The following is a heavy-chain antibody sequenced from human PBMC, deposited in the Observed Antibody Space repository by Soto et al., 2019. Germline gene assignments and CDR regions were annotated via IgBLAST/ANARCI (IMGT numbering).Heavy chain of an antibody. CDR3: AINDSSTSAGPFDY. D-gene: IGHD6-6*01. Sequence: SQTLSLTSAISGDSVSSDSAAWDWVRQSPSRGRGWLGRTYEWSKWNNDYAVSVKSRITIKPDTSKNQFSQQLNSVTPEDTAVYYCAINDSSTSAGPFDYWGQGTLVTVSS. V-gene: IGHV6-1*01. J-gene: IGHJ4*02. CDR1: GDSVSSDSAA. CDR2: TYEWSKWNN.